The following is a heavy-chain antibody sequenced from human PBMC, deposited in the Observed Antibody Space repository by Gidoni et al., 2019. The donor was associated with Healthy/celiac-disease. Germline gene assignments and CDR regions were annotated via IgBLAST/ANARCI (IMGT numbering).Heavy chain of an antibody. D-gene: IGHD4-17*01. CDR1: GFTFSSYS. CDR3: ARSYDYGFDAFDI. CDR2: ISSSSSYI. Sequence: EVQLVESGGGLVKPGGSLRLSCAASGFTFSSYSMNWVRQAPGKGLEWVSSISSSSSYIYYADSVKGRFTISRDNAKNSLYLQMNSLRAEDTAVYYCARSYDYGFDAFDIGGQGTMVTVSS. J-gene: IGHJ3*02. V-gene: IGHV3-21*01.